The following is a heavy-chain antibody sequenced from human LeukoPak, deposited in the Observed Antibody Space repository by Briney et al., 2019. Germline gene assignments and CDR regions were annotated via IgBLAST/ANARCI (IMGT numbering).Heavy chain of an antibody. CDR3: AREPVTGSVY. CDR1: GFTFSRYS. CDR2: ISSSSSYI. Sequence: PGGSLRLSCAASGFTFSRYSMSWVRQAPGKGLEWVSSISSSSSYIYYADSVKGRFTISRDNAKNSLYLQMNSLRAEDTAVYYCAREPVTGSVYWGQGTLVTVSS. V-gene: IGHV3-21*01. D-gene: IGHD4-17*01. J-gene: IGHJ4*02.